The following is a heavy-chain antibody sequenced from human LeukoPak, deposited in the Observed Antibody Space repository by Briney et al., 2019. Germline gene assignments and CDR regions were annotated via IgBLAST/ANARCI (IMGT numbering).Heavy chain of an antibody. Sequence: SETLSLTCAVYGGSFSGYYWSWIRQPPGKGLEWIGEINHSGSTNYNPSLKSRVTISVDTSKNQFSLKLSSATAADTAVYYCALPGYSSGWHYFDYWGQGTLVTVSS. CDR2: INHSGST. D-gene: IGHD6-19*01. CDR1: GGSFSGYY. J-gene: IGHJ4*02. CDR3: ALPGYSSGWHYFDY. V-gene: IGHV4-34*01.